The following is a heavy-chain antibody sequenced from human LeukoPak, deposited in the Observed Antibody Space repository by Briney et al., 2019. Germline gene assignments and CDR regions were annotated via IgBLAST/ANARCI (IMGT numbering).Heavy chain of an antibody. Sequence: PGGSLRLSCAASGFTFSSYGMHWVRQAPGKGLEWVAVISYDGSNKYYADSVKGRFTISRDNSKNTLYLQMNSLRAEDTAVYYCAKAFYDFWSCGRYGMDVWGQGTTVTVSS. CDR2: ISYDGSNK. CDR1: GFTFSSYG. CDR3: AKAFYDFWSCGRYGMDV. D-gene: IGHD3-3*01. J-gene: IGHJ6*02. V-gene: IGHV3-30*18.